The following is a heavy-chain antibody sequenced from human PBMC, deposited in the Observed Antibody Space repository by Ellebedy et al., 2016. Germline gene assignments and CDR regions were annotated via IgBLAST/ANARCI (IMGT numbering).Heavy chain of an antibody. Sequence: SETLSLTXSVSGDPVSSGACYWNWIRQRPGKGLEWIGYIYYGTSTHYNPSLKSRLDISVDTSKNQFSLKLTSVTAADTAVYYCARWPPRYWGQGTLVTVSS. V-gene: IGHV4-31*03. J-gene: IGHJ4*02. CDR3: ARWPPRY. CDR2: IYYGTST. D-gene: IGHD5-12*01. CDR1: GDPVSSGACY.